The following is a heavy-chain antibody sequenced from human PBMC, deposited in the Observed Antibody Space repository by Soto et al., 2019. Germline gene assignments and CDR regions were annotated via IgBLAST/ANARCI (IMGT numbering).Heavy chain of an antibody. CDR3: AKLPYSTGVYYFDY. Sequence: GGSLRLSCAASTFTFSAHAMSWVRQAPGKGLEWVSGISGTSVSTYYADSLKGRFTISRDNSKNTLYLPMNSLKVEDPAVHYCAKLPYSTGVYYFDYWGLGTLVNVSS. CDR2: ISGTSVST. D-gene: IGHD2-8*02. CDR1: TFTFSAHA. J-gene: IGHJ4*02. V-gene: IGHV3-23*01.